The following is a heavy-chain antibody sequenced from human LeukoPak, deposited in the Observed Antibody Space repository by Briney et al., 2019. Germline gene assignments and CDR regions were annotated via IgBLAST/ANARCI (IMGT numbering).Heavy chain of an antibody. Sequence: PGGSLRLSCAASGFTFSSYAMHWVRQAPGKGLEWVANIDRDGNKKNHVDSVEGRSTISRDNGKNLLHLQMNSLRAEDTALYYCARDRTSCTGNICYDAFDIWGQGTMVIVSS. CDR2: IDRDGNKK. J-gene: IGHJ3*02. V-gene: IGHV3-7*01. CDR1: GFTFSSYA. D-gene: IGHD2-8*02. CDR3: ARDRTSCTGNICYDAFDI.